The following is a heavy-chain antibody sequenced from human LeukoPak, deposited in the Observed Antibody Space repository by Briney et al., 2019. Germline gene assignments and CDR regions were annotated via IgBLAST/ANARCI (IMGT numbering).Heavy chain of an antibody. D-gene: IGHD6-19*01. CDR2: IIPIFGTA. J-gene: IGHJ4*02. Sequence: VASVKVSCKASGGTFSSYAISWVRQAPGQGLEWMGGIIPIFGTANYAQKFQGRVTITADESTSTAYMELSSLRSEDTAVYYCGSSLSGWYEYWGQGTLVTVSS. CDR1: GGTFSSYA. V-gene: IGHV1-69*13. CDR3: GSSLSGWYEY.